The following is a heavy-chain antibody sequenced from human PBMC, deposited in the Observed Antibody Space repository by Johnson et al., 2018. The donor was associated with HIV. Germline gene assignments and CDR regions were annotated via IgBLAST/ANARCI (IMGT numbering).Heavy chain of an antibody. Sequence: QVQLVESGGGVVQPGGSLRLSCAASGFTFSSYGMHWVRQAPGKGLEWVAFIRYDGSNKYYADSVKGRFTISRDNSKNTLYLQMNSLRAEDTAVYYCAKIIGYSSGLEIWGQWTMVTVSS. D-gene: IGHD6-19*01. V-gene: IGHV3-30*02. J-gene: IGHJ3*02. CDR3: AKIIGYSSGLEI. CDR1: GFTFSSYG. CDR2: IRYDGSNK.